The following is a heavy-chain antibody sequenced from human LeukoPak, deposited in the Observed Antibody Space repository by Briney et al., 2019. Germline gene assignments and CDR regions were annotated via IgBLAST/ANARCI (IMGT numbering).Heavy chain of an antibody. CDR3: ARRISRDGYNLIAFDI. D-gene: IGHD5-24*01. V-gene: IGHV5-51*01. CDR2: IYPGDSDT. J-gene: IGHJ3*02. Sequence: GESLKISCKGSGYSFTSYWIGWVRQMPGKGLEWMGIIYPGDSDTRYSPSFQGQVTISADKSISTAYLQWSSLKASDTAMYYCARRISRDGYNLIAFDIWGQGTMVTVSS. CDR1: GYSFTSYW.